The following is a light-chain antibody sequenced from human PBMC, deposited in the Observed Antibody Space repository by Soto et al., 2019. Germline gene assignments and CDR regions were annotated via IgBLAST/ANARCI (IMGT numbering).Light chain of an antibody. J-gene: IGLJ3*02. CDR1: SSDIGIYNF. Sequence: QSALTQPASVSGSPGQSITIFCTGTSSDIGIYNFVSWYQQHPGKAPKLMIYDVSKRPSGVPDRFSGSKSGNTASLTISGLQAEDEADYYCCSYAGSYTLWVFGGGTKLTVL. CDR3: CSYAGSYTLWV. V-gene: IGLV2-11*01. CDR2: DVS.